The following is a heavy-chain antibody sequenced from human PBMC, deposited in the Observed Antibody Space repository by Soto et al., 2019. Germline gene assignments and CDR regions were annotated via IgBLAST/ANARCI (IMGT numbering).Heavy chain of an antibody. CDR1: GGTFSSYA. CDR2: IIPISDTT. CDR3: ARSQGSSTSLEIYYYYYYGMDV. J-gene: IGHJ6*02. Sequence: QVQLVQSGAEVQKPGSSVKVSCKASGGTFSSYAISWVRQAPGQGLEWVGGIIPISDTTNYAQKFQGRVTITADESTSTAYMELSSLRSEDTAVYYCARSQGSSTSLEIYYYYYYGMDVWGQGTTVTVSS. V-gene: IGHV1-69*01. D-gene: IGHD2-2*01.